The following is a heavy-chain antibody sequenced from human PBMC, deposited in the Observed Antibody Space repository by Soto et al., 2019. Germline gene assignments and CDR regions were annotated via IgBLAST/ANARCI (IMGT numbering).Heavy chain of an antibody. Sequence: SETLSLTCTVSGGSISSSSYYWGWIRHPPGKGLEWIGSIYYSGSTYYNPSLKSRVTISVDTSKNQFSLKLSSVTAADTAVYYCASPSSSEGATEYYYYGMDVWGQGTTVTV. CDR1: GGSISSSSYY. D-gene: IGHD1-26*01. CDR2: IYYSGST. V-gene: IGHV4-39*01. J-gene: IGHJ6*02. CDR3: ASPSSSEGATEYYYYGMDV.